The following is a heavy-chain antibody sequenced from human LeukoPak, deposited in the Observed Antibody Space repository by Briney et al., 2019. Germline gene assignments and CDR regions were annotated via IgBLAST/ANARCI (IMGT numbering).Heavy chain of an antibody. CDR3: AGGKAAAVAY. Sequence: GGSLRLSCVASAFTFSSYSMNWVRQAPGKGLEWVSSISSSSSYIYYADSVKGRFTISRDNAKNSLYLQMNSLRAEDTAVYYCAGGKAAAVAYWGQGTLVTVSS. J-gene: IGHJ4*02. CDR1: AFTFSSYS. D-gene: IGHD6-13*01. V-gene: IGHV3-21*01. CDR2: ISSSSSYI.